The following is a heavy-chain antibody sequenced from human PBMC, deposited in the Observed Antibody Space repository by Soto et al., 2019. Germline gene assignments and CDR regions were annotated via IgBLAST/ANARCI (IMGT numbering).Heavy chain of an antibody. CDR2: ISGSGGGT. D-gene: IGHD2-15*01. Sequence: GGSLRLSCAASGFTFSSYAMSWVRQAPGKGLEWVSAISGSGGGTYYADSVKGRFTISRDNSKNTLYLQMNSLRAEDTAVYYCAKDPSKDCSGGSCYSTFDYWGQGTLVTVSS. CDR3: AKDPSKDCSGGSCYSTFDY. V-gene: IGHV3-23*01. CDR1: GFTFSSYA. J-gene: IGHJ4*02.